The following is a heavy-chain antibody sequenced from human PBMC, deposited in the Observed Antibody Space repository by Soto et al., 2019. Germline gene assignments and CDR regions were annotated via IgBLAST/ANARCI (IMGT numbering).Heavy chain of an antibody. D-gene: IGHD2-2*01. Sequence: GGSLRLSCAASGFTFSSYSMNWVRQAPGKGLEWVSYISSSSSTIYYADSVKGRFTISRDNAKNSLYLQMNSLRDEDTAVYYCARDRDIVVVPAATPSWFDPWGQGTLVTVSS. CDR3: ARDRDIVVVPAATPSWFDP. V-gene: IGHV3-48*02. J-gene: IGHJ5*02. CDR1: GFTFSSYS. CDR2: ISSSSSTI.